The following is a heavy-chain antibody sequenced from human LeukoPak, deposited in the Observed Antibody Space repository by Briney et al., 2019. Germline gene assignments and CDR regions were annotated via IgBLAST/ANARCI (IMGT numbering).Heavy chain of an antibody. V-gene: IGHV3-21*01. CDR1: GFTFSSYS. CDR2: ISSSSSYI. D-gene: IGHD6-19*01. J-gene: IGHJ4*02. Sequence: GGSLRLSCAASGFTFSSYSMNWVRQAPGKGLEWVSSISSSSSYIYYADSVKGRFTISRDNAKNSLYLQMNSLRAEDTAVYYCARVQAVAGTPDYWGRGTLVTVSS. CDR3: ARVQAVAGTPDY.